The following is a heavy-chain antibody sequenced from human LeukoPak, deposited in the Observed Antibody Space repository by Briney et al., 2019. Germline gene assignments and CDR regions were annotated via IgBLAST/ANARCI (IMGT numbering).Heavy chain of an antibody. CDR3: AKDCSGGSCLDY. CDR2: ISGSGGST. D-gene: IGHD2-15*01. J-gene: IGHJ4*02. V-gene: IGHV3-23*01. CDR1: GFTFSSYA. Sequence: GGSLRLSCAASGFTFSSYAMSWVRQASGKGLEWVSAISGSGGSTYYADSVKGRFTISRDNSKNTLYLQMNSLRAEDTAVYYCAKDCSGGSCLDYWGQGTPVTVSS.